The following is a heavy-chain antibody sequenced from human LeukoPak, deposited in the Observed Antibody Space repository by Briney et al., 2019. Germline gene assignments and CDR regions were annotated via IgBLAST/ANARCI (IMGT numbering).Heavy chain of an antibody. CDR3: VRNPVDCSDGPCYSRFDL. Sequence: GASVTLSCKASGYTFTGYYINWVRQAHGQGLEWMGWINPNSGGTNYAQKFLSRVTMSRDTSISTAYMELSRLRSDDTAVYYCVRNPVDCSDGPCYSRFDLWGQGALVTVSS. D-gene: IGHD2-15*01. CDR1: GYTFTGYY. CDR2: INPNSGGT. J-gene: IGHJ5*02. V-gene: IGHV1-2*02.